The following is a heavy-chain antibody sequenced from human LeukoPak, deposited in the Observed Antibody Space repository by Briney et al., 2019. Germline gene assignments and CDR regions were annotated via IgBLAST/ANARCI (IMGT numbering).Heavy chain of an antibody. CDR3: AKSSYYDSSGFYREYYFDY. CDR2: ISGSGGST. Sequence: GGPLRLSCAASRFTFSSYAMSWVRQAPGKGLEWVSSISGSGGSTYYADSVKGRFTISRDNSKNTLYLQMNSLRAEDTAVYYCAKSSYYDSSGFYREYYFDYWGRGTLVTVSS. D-gene: IGHD3-22*01. J-gene: IGHJ4*02. CDR1: RFTFSSYA. V-gene: IGHV3-23*01.